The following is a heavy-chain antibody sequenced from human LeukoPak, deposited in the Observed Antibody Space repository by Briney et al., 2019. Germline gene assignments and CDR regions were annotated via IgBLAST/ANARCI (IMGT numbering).Heavy chain of an antibody. D-gene: IGHD1-26*01. CDR3: ARGTTTIIDY. CDR1: GYTFTGYY. J-gene: IGHJ4*02. V-gene: IGHV1-2*06. CDR2: INPNSGDT. Sequence: GASVKVSCKTSGYTFTGYYMQWVRQAPGQGLEWIARINPNSGDTNYAQKFQGRVTMTRDTSISTAYMELSRLRSDDTAVSFCARGTTTIIDYWGQGTLVTVSS.